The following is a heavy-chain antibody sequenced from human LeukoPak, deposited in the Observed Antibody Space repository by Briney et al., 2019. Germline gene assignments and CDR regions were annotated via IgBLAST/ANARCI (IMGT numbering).Heavy chain of an antibody. V-gene: IGHV1-24*01. CDR2: FDPEDGET. CDR3: ATDPGWTVTTPLGYFDL. Sequence: ASVKVSCRVSGYTLTELSMHWVRQAPGKGLEWMGGFDPEDGETIYAQKFQGRVTMTEDTSTDTAYMELSSLRSAGTAVYYCATDPGWTVTTPLGYFDLWGRGTLVTVSS. CDR1: GYTLTELS. D-gene: IGHD4-17*01. J-gene: IGHJ2*01.